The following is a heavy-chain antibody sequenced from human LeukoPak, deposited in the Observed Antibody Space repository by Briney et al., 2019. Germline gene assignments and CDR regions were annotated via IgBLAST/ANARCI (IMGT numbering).Heavy chain of an antibody. V-gene: IGHV1-18*01. CDR2: ISAYNSNT. Sequence: ASVKVSCKASGYTFTSYGISWVRQAPGQGREWMGWISAYNSNTNYAQKLQGRFTMPTDTSTSTAYMELRSLRSDATAVYYCARDQPSDYYDSSGYDYWGQGTLVTVSS. J-gene: IGHJ4*02. CDR1: GYTFTSYG. CDR3: ARDQPSDYYDSSGYDY. D-gene: IGHD3-22*01.